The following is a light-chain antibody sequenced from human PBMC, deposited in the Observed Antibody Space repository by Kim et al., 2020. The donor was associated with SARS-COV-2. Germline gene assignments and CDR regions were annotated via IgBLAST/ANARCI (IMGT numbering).Light chain of an antibody. CDR1: QGINND. CDR3: LQDYNYPRT. CDR2: ASS. V-gene: IGKV1-6*01. J-gene: IGKJ1*01. Sequence: ASVGDRVTSSCRASQGINNDLGWYQQKPGEAPNLLVYASSILESGVPSRFSASGSGTDFALTISSLQPEDFATYYCLQDYNYPRTFGQGTKVDIK.